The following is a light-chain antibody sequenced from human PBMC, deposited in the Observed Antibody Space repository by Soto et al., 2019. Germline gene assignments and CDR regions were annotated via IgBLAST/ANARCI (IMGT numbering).Light chain of an antibody. J-gene: IGKJ5*01. V-gene: IGKV3-15*01. Sequence: EIVMTQSPATLSVSPGDRAALSCRASQSVSSNLAWYQQKPGQAPRLLIYGASTRATGLPARFSGSGSGTEFTLTISSLQSEDFAVYYCQQYNSWPPITFGQGTRLEI. CDR2: GAS. CDR1: QSVSSN. CDR3: QQYNSWPPIT.